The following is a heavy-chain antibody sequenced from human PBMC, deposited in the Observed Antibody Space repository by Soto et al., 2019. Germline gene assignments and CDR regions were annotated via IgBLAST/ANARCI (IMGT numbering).Heavy chain of an antibody. CDR2: ISYDGGNQ. Sequence: PGVSLRLSCAASGFTFNIYGMHWVRQAPDKGLGWVALISYDGGNQYYADSVKGRFPVSRDNAKNTLFLQMNSLRADDTAVYYGATDPASGQGSCDSWEKGTRGTAAS. J-gene: IGHJ4*03. CDR3: ATDPASGQGSCDS. CDR1: GFTFNIYG. V-gene: IGHV3-30*03.